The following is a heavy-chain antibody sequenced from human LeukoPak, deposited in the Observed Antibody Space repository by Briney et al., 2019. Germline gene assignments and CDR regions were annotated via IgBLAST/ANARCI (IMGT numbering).Heavy chain of an antibody. J-gene: IGHJ4*02. CDR2: IRYDGSNK. V-gene: IGHV3-30*02. CDR3: ARVSRLGAFFDY. D-gene: IGHD3-10*01. Sequence: TGGSLRLSCAASGFTFSSYGMHWVRQAPGKGLEWVAFIRYDGSNKYYADSVKGRFTISRDNSKNTLYLQMNSLRAEDTAVYYCARVSRLGAFFDYWGQGTLVTVSS. CDR1: GFTFSSYG.